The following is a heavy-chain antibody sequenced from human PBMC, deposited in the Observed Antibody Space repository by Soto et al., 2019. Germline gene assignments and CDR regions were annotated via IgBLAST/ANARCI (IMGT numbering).Heavy chain of an antibody. D-gene: IGHD4-17*01. CDR2: ISSSGSTI. Sequence: GGSLRLSCAASGFTFSSYEMNWVRQAPGKGLEWVSYISSSGSTIYYADSVKGRFTISRDNAKNSLYLQMNSLRAEDTAVYYCARVKASGTTHPWGQGTLVTVS. CDR1: GFTFSSYE. CDR3: ARVKASGTTHP. J-gene: IGHJ5*02. V-gene: IGHV3-48*03.